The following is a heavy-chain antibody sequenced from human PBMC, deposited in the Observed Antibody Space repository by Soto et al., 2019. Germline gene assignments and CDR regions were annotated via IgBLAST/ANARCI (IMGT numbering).Heavy chain of an antibody. D-gene: IGHD4-17*01. Sequence: GGSLRLSCAASGVTFSGSAMHWVRQASGKGLEWVGRIRSKANSYATAYAASVKGRFTISRDDSKNTAYLQMNSLKTEDTAVYYCTSPPFSHPTGYVDYWGQGTLVTVSS. CDR1: GVTFSGSA. V-gene: IGHV3-73*01. CDR2: IRSKANSYAT. CDR3: TSPPFSHPTGYVDY. J-gene: IGHJ4*02.